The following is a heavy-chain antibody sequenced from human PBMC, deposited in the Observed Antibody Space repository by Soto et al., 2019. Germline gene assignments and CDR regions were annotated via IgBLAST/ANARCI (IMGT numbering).Heavy chain of an antibody. Sequence: SETLSLTCTVSGGSFKSGSYSWSWIRQPPGKGLEWIGYVYHTGRTSYNPSLKSRASISMDTSKNQFSLNLDSVTAADTAVYYCARESEDLTSNFDYWGQGTLVTVSS. CDR1: GGSFKSGSYS. V-gene: IGHV4-61*01. CDR3: ARESEDLTSNFDY. CDR2: VYHTGRT. J-gene: IGHJ4*02.